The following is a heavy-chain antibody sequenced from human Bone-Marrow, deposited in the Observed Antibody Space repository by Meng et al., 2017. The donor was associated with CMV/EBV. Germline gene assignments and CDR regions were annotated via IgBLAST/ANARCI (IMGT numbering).Heavy chain of an antibody. CDR1: GGSIISSGYY. J-gene: IGHJ6*02. CDR3: ARRVFDCTSSSCFTHFYYGMDV. Sequence: SETLSLTCTVSGGSIISSGYYWGWIRQPPGKGLQWIGSIYYRGTTYYNPSLKSRVTISLDTSKNQFSLKLSSVTAADTAVYYCARRVFDCTSSSCFTHFYYGMDVWVQGTTVTVSS. D-gene: IGHD2-2*02. V-gene: IGHV4-39*07. CDR2: IYYRGTT.